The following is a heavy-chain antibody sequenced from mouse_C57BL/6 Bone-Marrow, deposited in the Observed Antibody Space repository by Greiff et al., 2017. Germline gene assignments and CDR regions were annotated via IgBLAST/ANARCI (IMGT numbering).Heavy chain of an antibody. CDR1: GYTFTSYW. CDR2: IHPNSGST. CDR3: ARHFDY. J-gene: IGHJ2*01. V-gene: IGHV1-64*01. Sequence: VQLQQPGAELVKPGASVTLSCKASGYTFTSYWLHWVKQRPGQGLEWIGMIHPNSGSTKYNEKFKSKATLTVDKSSSTAYMQLSSLTSEDSTVYYCARHFDYWGQGTTLTVSS.